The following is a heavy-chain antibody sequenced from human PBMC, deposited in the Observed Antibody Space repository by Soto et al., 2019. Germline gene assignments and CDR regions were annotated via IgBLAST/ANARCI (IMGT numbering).Heavy chain of an antibody. J-gene: IGHJ4*02. CDR1: GFTFSSHA. Sequence: PGGSLRLSCTASGFTFSSHAMTWVRQAPGKGLEWVSGLSDSGASTYYADSVKGRFTISRDNSMNTLYLQMNTLRAEDTALYYCAKVSSSSYSGFFDLWGQETPLTVSS. CDR2: LSDSGAST. V-gene: IGHV3-23*01. D-gene: IGHD6-6*01. CDR3: AKVSSSSYSGFFDL.